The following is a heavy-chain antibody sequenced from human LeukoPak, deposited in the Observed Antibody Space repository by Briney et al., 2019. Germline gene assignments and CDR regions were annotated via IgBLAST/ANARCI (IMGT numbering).Heavy chain of an antibody. CDR3: ARDREPYYDILTGYYRKDYYYYGMDV. D-gene: IGHD3-9*01. V-gene: IGHV1-18*01. CDR1: GYTFTRYG. J-gene: IGHJ6*02. CDR2: ISAYNGNT. Sequence: GASVKVSCKASGYTFTRYGISWVRQAPGQGLEWMGWISAYNGNTNYAQKLQGRVTMTTDTSTSTACMELRSLRSDDTAVYYCARDREPYYDILTGYYRKDYYYYGMDVWGQGTTVTVSS.